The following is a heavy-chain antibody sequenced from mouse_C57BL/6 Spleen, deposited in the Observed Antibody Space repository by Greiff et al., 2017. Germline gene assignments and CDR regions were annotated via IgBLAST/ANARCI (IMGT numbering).Heavy chain of an antibody. CDR3: GRGNYYGSSYAMDY. J-gene: IGHJ4*01. D-gene: IGHD1-1*01. CDR1: GYTFTSYW. V-gene: IGHV1-50*01. CDR2: IDPSDSYT. Sequence: QVQLQQPGAELVKPGASVKLSCKASGYTFTSYWMQWVKQRPGQGLEWIGEIDPSDSYTNYNQKFKGKATLTVDTSSSTAYMQLSSLTSEDSAVYYCGRGNYYGSSYAMDYWGQGTSVTVSS.